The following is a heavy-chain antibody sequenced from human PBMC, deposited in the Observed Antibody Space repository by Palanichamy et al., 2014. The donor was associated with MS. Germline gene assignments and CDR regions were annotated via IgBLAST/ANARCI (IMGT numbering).Heavy chain of an antibody. D-gene: IGHD3-10*01. Sequence: EEQLVESGGRAVVRAGGVPSRLSCAASGSASVATGCTGSAKLQGRGLVWVSRINSDGSSTNYADSVKGRFTISRDNAKNTLYLQTNSLRAEDTAVYYCVRDSSARGDAFDIWGQGTMVTVSS. CDR1: GSASVATG. J-gene: IGHJ3*02. V-gene: IGHV3-74*01. CDR2: INSDGSST. CDR3: VRDSSARGDAFDI.